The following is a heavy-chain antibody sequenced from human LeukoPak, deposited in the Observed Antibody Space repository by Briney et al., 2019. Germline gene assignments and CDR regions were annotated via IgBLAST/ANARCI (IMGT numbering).Heavy chain of an antibody. CDR3: ARGGQYSDWFDP. CDR2: ISSSGSTI. D-gene: IGHD3-16*01. Sequence: QSGGSLRLSCAASGFTFNTYEMNWVRQAPGKGLEWVSYISSSGSTIYYADSVKGRFTISRDNAKNSLYLQMNSLRAEDTAVYYCARGGQYSDWFDPWGQGTLVTVSS. V-gene: IGHV3-48*03. CDR1: GFTFNTYE. J-gene: IGHJ5*02.